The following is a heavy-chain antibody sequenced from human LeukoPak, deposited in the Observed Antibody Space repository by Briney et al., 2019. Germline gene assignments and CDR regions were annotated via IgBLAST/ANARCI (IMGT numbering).Heavy chain of an antibody. V-gene: IGHV3-30*02. J-gene: IGHJ3*02. D-gene: IGHD3-22*01. CDR3: ARVVTMIVVAYPDAFDI. CDR2: IRYDGSNK. Sequence: PGGSLRLSCAASGFTFSSYGMHWVRQAPGKGLEWVAFIRYDGSNKYYADSVKGRFTISRDNSKNTQYLQMNSLRAEDTAVYYCARVVTMIVVAYPDAFDIWGQGTMVTVSS. CDR1: GFTFSSYG.